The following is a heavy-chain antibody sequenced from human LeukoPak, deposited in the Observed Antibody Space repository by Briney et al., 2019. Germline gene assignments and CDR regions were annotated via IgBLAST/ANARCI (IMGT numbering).Heavy chain of an antibody. J-gene: IGHJ5*02. D-gene: IGHD2-8*01. CDR1: GGSISSSSYY. V-gene: IGHV4-39*02. CDR2: IYYSGST. CDR3: ERDVSGGFEYCTNGVCYVPNWFDP. Sequence: SETLSLTCTVSGGSISSSSYYWGWIRQPPGKGLEWIGSIYYSGSTYYNPSLKSRVTISVDTSKNQFSLKLSSVTAADTAVYYCERDVSGGFEYCTNGVCYVPNWFDPWGQGTLVTVSS.